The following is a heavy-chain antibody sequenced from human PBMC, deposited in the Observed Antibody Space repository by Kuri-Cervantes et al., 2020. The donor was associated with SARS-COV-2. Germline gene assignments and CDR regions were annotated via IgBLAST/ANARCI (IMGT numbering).Heavy chain of an antibody. CDR1: GFTVSNNY. V-gene: IGHV3-23*01. D-gene: IGHD2-2*01. J-gene: IGHJ6*02. CDR2: ISGSGGST. CDR3: AMTLPAAAPSYYYGMDV. Sequence: GGSLRLSCAASGFTVSNNYMRWVRPAPGKGLEWVSAISGSGGSTYYADSVKGRFTISRDSSKNTLYLQMKSLRAEDTAVYYCAMTLPAAAPSYYYGMDVWGQGTTVTVSS.